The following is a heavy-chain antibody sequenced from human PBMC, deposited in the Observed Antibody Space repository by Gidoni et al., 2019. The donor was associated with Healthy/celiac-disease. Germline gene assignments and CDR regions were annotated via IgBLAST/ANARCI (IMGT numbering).Heavy chain of an antibody. V-gene: IGHV3-48*03. CDR1: GFTFSSYE. J-gene: IGHJ4*02. Sequence: EVQLVESGGGLVQPGGSLRLSCAASGFTFSSYEMNWVRQAPGKGLEWVSYISSSGSPIYYADAVKGRFTISRDNAKNSLYLQMNSLRAEDTAVYYCARVRIAAAGRSDYWGQGTLVTVSS. CDR3: ARVRIAAAGRSDY. D-gene: IGHD6-13*01. CDR2: ISSSGSPI.